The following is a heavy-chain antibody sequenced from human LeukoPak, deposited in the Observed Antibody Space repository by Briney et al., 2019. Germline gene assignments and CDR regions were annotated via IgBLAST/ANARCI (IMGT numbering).Heavy chain of an antibody. CDR3: ARASGIAVAGPGLRRPYY. CDR2: INPNSGGT. D-gene: IGHD6-19*01. J-gene: IGHJ4*02. Sequence: ASVKVSCKASGYTFTGYYMHWVRQAPGQGLEWMGWINPNSGGTNYAQKFQGRVTMTRDTSISTAYMELSRLRSDDTAVYYCARASGIAVAGPGLRRPYYWGQGTLVTVSS. CDR1: GYTFTGYY. V-gene: IGHV1-2*02.